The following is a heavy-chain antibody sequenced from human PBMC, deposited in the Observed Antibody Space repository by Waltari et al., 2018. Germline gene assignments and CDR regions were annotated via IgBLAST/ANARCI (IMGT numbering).Heavy chain of an antibody. V-gene: IGHV4-30-4*08. J-gene: IGHJ4*02. CDR3: ARVTRSFTAFDY. D-gene: IGHD2-15*01. CDR2: IYYSGST. Sequence: QVQLQESGPGLVKPSQTLSLTCTVSGGSISSGHYSWSWIRQPPGKGLEWIGYIYYSGSTYYNPSLKSRVTISVDTSKNQFSLKLSSVTAADTAVYYCARVTRSFTAFDYWGQGTLVTVSS. CDR1: GGSISSGHYS.